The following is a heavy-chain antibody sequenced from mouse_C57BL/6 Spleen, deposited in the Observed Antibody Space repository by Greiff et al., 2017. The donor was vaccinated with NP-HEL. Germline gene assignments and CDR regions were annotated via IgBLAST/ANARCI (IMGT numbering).Heavy chain of an antibody. CDR2: IDPETGGT. CDR1: GYTFTDYE. CDR3: TTHSTVVAKAMDY. Sequence: VQLQQSGAELVRPGASVTLSCKASGYTFTDYEMHWVKQTPVHGLEWIGAIDPETGGTAYNQKFKGKATLTADKSSSTAYMELRSLTSEDSAVYYCTTHSTVVAKAMDYWGQGTSVTVSS. V-gene: IGHV1-15*01. D-gene: IGHD1-1*01. J-gene: IGHJ4*01.